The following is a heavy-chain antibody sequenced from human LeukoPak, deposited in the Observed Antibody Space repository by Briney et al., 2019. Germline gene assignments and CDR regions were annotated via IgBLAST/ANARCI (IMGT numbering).Heavy chain of an antibody. CDR2: MSGSGGTA. D-gene: IGHD3-10*01. CDR1: GFTFSSYA. V-gene: IGHV3-23*01. CDR3: AKDLLWFGELLSWGVDY. Sequence: PGGSLRLSCAGSGFTFSSYAMSWVRQAPGKGLEWVSGMSGSGGTANYADSVKGRFAISRDNSKNTLYLQMNSLRAEDTAVYYCAKDLLWFGELLSWGVDYWGQGTLVTVSS. J-gene: IGHJ4*02.